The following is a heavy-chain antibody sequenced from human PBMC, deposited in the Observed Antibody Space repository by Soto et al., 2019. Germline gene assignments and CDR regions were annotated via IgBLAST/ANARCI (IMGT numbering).Heavy chain of an antibody. D-gene: IGHD1-26*01. J-gene: IGHJ6*02. CDR3: AKDQWELRYYYYGMDV. Sequence: VQLVESGGGLVKPGGSLRLSCAASGFTFSSYSMNWVRQAPGKGLEWVAVISYDGSNKYYADSVKGRFTISRDNSKNTLYLQMNSLRAEDTAVYYCAKDQWELRYYYYGMDVWGQGTTVTVSS. CDR2: ISYDGSNK. V-gene: IGHV3-30*18. CDR1: GFTFSSYS.